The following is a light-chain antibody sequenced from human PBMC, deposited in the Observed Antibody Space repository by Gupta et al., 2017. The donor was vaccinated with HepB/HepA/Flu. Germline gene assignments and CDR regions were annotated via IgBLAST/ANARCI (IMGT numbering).Light chain of an antibody. CDR2: ENN. J-gene: IGLJ3*02. CDR1: SSNIGNNY. V-gene: IGLV1-51*02. CDR3: GTWDSSLSAWV. Sequence: QSVLTQPPSVSAAPGQTVTISCSGSSSNIGNNYVAWYQQRPGTAPKLLIYENNKRPSGMPDRFSGSKSGTSATLGISGLQTGDEADYYCGTWDSSLSAWVFGGGTKLTVL.